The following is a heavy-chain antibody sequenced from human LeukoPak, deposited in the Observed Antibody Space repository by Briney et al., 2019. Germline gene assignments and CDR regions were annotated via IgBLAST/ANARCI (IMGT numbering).Heavy chain of an antibody. D-gene: IGHD1-26*01. J-gene: IGHJ4*02. CDR2: ISSSGSTI. CDR1: GFTLSSYE. Sequence: AGSLRLSCAASGFTLSSYEMNWVRQAPGKGLEWVSYISSSGSTIYYAASVKGRFTISRDNSKNTLYLQMNSLRAEDTAVYYCARSPEWELPHAGFDYWGQGTLVTVSS. V-gene: IGHV3-48*03. CDR3: ARSPEWELPHAGFDY.